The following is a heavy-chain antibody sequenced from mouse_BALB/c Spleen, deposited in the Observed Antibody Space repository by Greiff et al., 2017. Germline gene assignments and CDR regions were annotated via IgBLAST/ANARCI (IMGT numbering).Heavy chain of an antibody. J-gene: IGHJ3*01. Sequence: EVKLQESGPELVKPGASVKMSCKASGYTFTSYVMHWVKQKPGQGLEWIGYINPYNDGTKYNEKFKGKATLTSDKSSSTAYMELSSLTSEDSAVYYCARERATAWFAYWGQGTLVTVSA. D-gene: IGHD3-1*01. CDR3: ARERATAWFAY. V-gene: IGHV1-14*01. CDR2: INPYNDGT. CDR1: GYTFTSYV.